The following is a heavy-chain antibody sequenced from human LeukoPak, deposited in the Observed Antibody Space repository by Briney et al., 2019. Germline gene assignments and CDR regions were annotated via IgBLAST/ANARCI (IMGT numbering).Heavy chain of an antibody. J-gene: IGHJ4*02. CDR2: INRDGSRT. D-gene: IGHD3-9*01. V-gene: IGHV3-74*01. CDR1: GFTFSTSW. CDR3: VRSLTGTDDY. Sequence: GGSLRLACAASGFTFSTSWMHWVRQAPGKGLVWVSHINRDGSRTTYADSVKGRFTISRDNAKNTVYLQMNSLRAEDTALYFCVRSLTGTDDYWGQGTLVTVSS.